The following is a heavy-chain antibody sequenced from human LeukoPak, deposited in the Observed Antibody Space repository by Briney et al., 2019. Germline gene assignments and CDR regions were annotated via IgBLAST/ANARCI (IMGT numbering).Heavy chain of an antibody. V-gene: IGHV1-69*16. D-gene: IGHD2-8*01. J-gene: IGHJ1*01. CDR2: IIPPLRTA. CDR1: GGTYRYN. CDR3: ATFGVHLAEYFQH. Sequence: SVKVSSKASGGTYRYNINWVRQAPGQGLEWMGGIIPPLRTANYAQQFQGRVTITTDDSTTTAYLELTSLTSEDSAVYYCATFGVHLAEYFQHWGQGTLVAVSS.